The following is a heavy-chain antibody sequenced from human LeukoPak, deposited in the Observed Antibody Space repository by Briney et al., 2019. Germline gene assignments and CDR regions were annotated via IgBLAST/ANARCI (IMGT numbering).Heavy chain of an antibody. CDR3: ARQTGTAFDI. J-gene: IGHJ3*02. CDR1: GFTFSSYS. CDR2: ITSVSSTI. Sequence: GGSLRLSCAASGFTFSSYSLNWVRQAPGKGLEWLSYITSVSSTIYYGDSVRGRFTISRDNAKNSLYLQMNSLGAEDTAVYYCARQTGTAFDIWGQGTLVTVSS. V-gene: IGHV3-48*04. D-gene: IGHD1-1*01.